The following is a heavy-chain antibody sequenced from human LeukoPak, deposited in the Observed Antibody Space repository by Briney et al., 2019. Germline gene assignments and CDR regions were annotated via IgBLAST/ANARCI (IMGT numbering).Heavy chain of an antibody. Sequence: SQTLSLTCAISGDSVSSNSASWNWIRQPPSRGLEWLGRTYYRSKWYNEYAVSVKSRLTINPDTSKNQFSLQLSSVTPDDTAVYYCARAQGYLDLWGRGTLVTVSS. J-gene: IGHJ2*01. CDR1: GDSVSSNSAS. CDR3: ARAQGYLDL. V-gene: IGHV6-1*01. CDR2: TYYRSKWYN.